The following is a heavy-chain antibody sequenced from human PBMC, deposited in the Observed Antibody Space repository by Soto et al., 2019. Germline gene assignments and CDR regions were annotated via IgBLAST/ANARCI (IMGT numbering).Heavy chain of an antibody. CDR1: GGSISSSSYY. V-gene: IGHV4-39*01. CDR3: ARQKYSTGGGVDP. J-gene: IGHJ5*02. D-gene: IGHD2-8*01. CDR2: IYYSGST. Sequence: QLQLQESGPGLVKPSETLSLTCTVSGGSISSSSYYWGWIRQPPGKGLEWIGSIYYSGSTYYNPSLKSRVTIPVDPSKNQFSLKLSSVTAADTAVYYCARQKYSTGGGVDPWGQGTLVTVSS.